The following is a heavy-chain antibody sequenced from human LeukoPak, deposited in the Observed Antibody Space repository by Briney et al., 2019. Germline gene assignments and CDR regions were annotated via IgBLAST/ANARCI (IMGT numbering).Heavy chain of an antibody. Sequence: SETLSLTCTVSGGSISSYYWSWIRQPPGKGLEWIGYIYYSGSANYNSSLKSRVTISVDTSKNQFSLKLSSVTAADTAVYYCARGDDYYDSSGYYKGAFDIWGQGTMVTVSS. D-gene: IGHD3-22*01. CDR3: ARGDDYYDSSGYYKGAFDI. V-gene: IGHV4-59*01. J-gene: IGHJ3*02. CDR2: IYYSGSA. CDR1: GGSISSYY.